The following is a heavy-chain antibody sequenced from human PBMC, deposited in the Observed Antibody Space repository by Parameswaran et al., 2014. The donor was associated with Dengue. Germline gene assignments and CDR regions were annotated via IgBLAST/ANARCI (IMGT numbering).Heavy chain of an antibody. CDR3: ARFQVDYSNSGMRGPNWFGP. Sequence: PPGKGLEWIGEIYHSGSTNYNPSLKSRVTISVDKSKNQFSLKLSSVTAADTAVYYCARFQVDYSNSGMRGPNWFGPWGQGTLVTVSS. D-gene: IGHD4-11*01. V-gene: IGHV4-4*02. J-gene: IGHJ5*02. CDR2: IYHSGST.